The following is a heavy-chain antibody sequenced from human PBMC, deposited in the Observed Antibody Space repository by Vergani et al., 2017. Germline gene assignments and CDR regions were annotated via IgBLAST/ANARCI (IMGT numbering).Heavy chain of an antibody. CDR2: IWYDGRNK. Sequence: QVQLVESGGGVVLPGRSLRLSCAASGFTFSSYGMHWVRQAPGKGLEWVAVIWYDGRNKYYADSVKGRFTISRDNSKNTLYLQMNSLRAEDTAVYCCARGRDTTPGYYYMDVWGKGTTVTVSS. D-gene: IGHD1-26*01. J-gene: IGHJ6*03. CDR3: ARGRDTTPGYYYMDV. CDR1: GFTFSSYG. V-gene: IGHV3-33*01.